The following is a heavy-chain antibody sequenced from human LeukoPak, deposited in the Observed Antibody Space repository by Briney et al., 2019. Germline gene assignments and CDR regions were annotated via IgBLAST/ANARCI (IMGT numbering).Heavy chain of an antibody. V-gene: IGHV3-48*04. CDR3: ASHRRRDGYNYWFDP. J-gene: IGHJ5*02. D-gene: IGHD5-24*01. CDR1: GFTFSSYS. Sequence: PGGSLRLSCAASGFTFSSYSMNWVRQAPGKGLEWVSYISSSSSTIYYADSVKGRFTISRDNAKNSLYLQMNSLRAEDTAVYYCASHRRRDGYNYWFDPWGQGTLVTVSS. CDR2: ISSSSSTI.